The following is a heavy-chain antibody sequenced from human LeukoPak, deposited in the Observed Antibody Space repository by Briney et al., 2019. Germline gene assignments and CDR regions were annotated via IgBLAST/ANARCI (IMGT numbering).Heavy chain of an antibody. Sequence: PGGTLRLSCAASGFTFSSYGMSWVRQAPGKGLEWVSTISGSGGSTYYADSVKGRFTISRDNSKNTLYLQMNSLRAEDTAVYYCARHRGWELRNWFDPWGQGTLVTVSS. D-gene: IGHD1-26*01. J-gene: IGHJ5*02. CDR2: ISGSGGST. CDR3: ARHRGWELRNWFDP. V-gene: IGHV3-23*01. CDR1: GFTFSSYG.